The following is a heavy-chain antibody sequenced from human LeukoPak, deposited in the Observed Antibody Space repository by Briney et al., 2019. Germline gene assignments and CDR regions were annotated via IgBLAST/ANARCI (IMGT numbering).Heavy chain of an antibody. J-gene: IGHJ4*02. Sequence: GGSLGLSCAASGFTFSSYAMNWVRQAPGKGLEWVSVIYSGGSTYYADSVKGRFTIPRDNSKNTLYLQMNSLRAEDTAVYYCARANGGYYLDYWGQGTLVTVSS. V-gene: IGHV3-66*01. CDR2: IYSGGST. D-gene: IGHD3-10*01. CDR3: ARANGGYYLDY. CDR1: GFTFSSYA.